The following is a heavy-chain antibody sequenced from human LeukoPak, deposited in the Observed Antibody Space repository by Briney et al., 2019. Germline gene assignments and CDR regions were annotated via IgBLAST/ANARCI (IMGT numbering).Heavy chain of an antibody. D-gene: IGHD3-22*01. CDR3: ARENSYYDSSGYYFGSGYFDY. V-gene: IGHV4-59*01. CDR1: GFTFSSYW. J-gene: IGHJ4*02. CDR2: IHYSGST. Sequence: GSLRLSCAASGFTFSSYWMSWVRQPPGKGLEWIGSIHYSGSTNYNPSLKSRVTISVDTSKNQFSLKLSSVTAADTAVYYCARENSYYDSSGYYFGSGYFDYWGQGTLVTVSS.